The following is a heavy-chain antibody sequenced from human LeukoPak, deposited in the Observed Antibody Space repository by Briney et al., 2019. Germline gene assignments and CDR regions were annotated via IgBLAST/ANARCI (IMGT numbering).Heavy chain of an antibody. Sequence: ASVNVSCKASGGTFSSYAISWVRQAPGQGLEWMGRIIPILGIANYAQKFQGRVTITADKSTSTAYMELSSLRSEDTAVYYCARRSSGWDAFDIWGQGTMVTVSS. V-gene: IGHV1-69*04. CDR2: IIPILGIA. D-gene: IGHD6-19*01. CDR3: ARRSSGWDAFDI. CDR1: GGTFSSYA. J-gene: IGHJ3*02.